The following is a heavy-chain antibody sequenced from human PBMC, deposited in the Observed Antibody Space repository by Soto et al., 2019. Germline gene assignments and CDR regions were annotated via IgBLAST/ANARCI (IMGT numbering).Heavy chain of an antibody. V-gene: IGHV3-30*03. J-gene: IGHJ4*02. D-gene: IGHD6-19*01. Sequence: ESGGGVVRPGRSLRLSCVASGFTFSGYGMHWVRQVPGKGLEWVAIISSDGSNKYYAESVKGRFTISRDNSKNTLGLQMNSLRPEDTAVYYCARALYSSGWQPSDYWGQGTLVTVSS. CDR3: ARALYSSGWQPSDY. CDR2: ISSDGSNK. CDR1: GFTFSGYG.